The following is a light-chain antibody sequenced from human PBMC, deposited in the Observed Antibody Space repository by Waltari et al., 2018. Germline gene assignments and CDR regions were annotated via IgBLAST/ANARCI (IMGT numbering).Light chain of an antibody. CDR3: SSYTYGGPWV. V-gene: IGLV2-23*02. J-gene: IGLJ2*01. CDR2: EVD. CDR1: RSDIGRYRL. Sequence: SARTQPASVSASPGRSTAISCPGSRSDIGRYRLVAWYQQHPGQAPLLLIYEVDKRPSGVSYRFSGSKSGNAASLTVSGLQPEDEGHYFCSSYTYGGPWVFGGGTLLTVL.